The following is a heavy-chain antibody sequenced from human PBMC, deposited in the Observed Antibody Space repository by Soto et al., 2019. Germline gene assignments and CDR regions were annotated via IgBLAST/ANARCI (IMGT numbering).Heavy chain of an antibody. J-gene: IGHJ4*02. CDR1: GFTSSNYG. D-gene: IGHD2-8*01. V-gene: IGHV3-33*01. CDR3: ARGAVCTTYSFDY. Sequence: QVQLVESGGDVVQPGRSLRLSCAASGFTSSNYGMHWVRQAPGKGLEWVAVTWFDGSNKYYADSLKGRFTISRDKSKNTLYLQIDNLRCEDSAVYYCARGAVCTTYSFDYVGQGTLVTVSS. CDR2: TWFDGSNK.